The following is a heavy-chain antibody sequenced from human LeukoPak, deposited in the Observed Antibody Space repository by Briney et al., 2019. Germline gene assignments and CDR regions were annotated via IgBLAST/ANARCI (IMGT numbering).Heavy chain of an antibody. CDR3: TTDYALSYYGSGSYYR. D-gene: IGHD3-10*01. V-gene: IGHV3-15*07. CDR1: GFTFSNAW. Sequence: GGSLRLSCAASGFTFSNAWMNWVRQAPGKGLEWVGRIKSKTDGGTTDYAAPVKGRFTISRDDSKTTLYLQMNSLKTEDTAVYYCTTDYALSYYGSGSYYRWGQGTLVTVSS. J-gene: IGHJ4*02. CDR2: IKSKTDGGTT.